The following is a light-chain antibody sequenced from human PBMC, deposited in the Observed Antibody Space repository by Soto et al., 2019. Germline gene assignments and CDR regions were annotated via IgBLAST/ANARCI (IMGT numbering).Light chain of an antibody. CDR3: QQSYTAPWT. CDR1: QPIITY. Sequence: DIPMTQSPSSLSAFVGDRVTVSCRSSQPIITYLNWYQVKPGQAPKPLIFATSNLNTGVPARFSGSGSGTDFTLTINNLEPEDFATYYCQQSYTAPWTFGQGTKVEIK. J-gene: IGKJ1*01. V-gene: IGKV1-39*01. CDR2: ATS.